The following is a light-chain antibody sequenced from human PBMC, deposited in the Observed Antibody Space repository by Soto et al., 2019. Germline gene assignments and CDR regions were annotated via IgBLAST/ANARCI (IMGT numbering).Light chain of an antibody. CDR3: GTWDSSLSAYV. J-gene: IGLJ1*01. V-gene: IGLV1-51*01. CDR2: DNN. CDR1: SSNIGNNY. Sequence: QSVLTQPPSVSAAPGQKVTISCSGSSSNIGNNYVSWYQQLPGTAPKLLIYDNNKPPSGIPDRFSGSKSGTSATLGITGLQTGGEADYYCGTWDSSLSAYVFGTGTKLTVL.